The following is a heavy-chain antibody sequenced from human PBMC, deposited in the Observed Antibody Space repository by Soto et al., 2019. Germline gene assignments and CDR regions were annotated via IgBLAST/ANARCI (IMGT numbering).Heavy chain of an antibody. CDR1: GGSISTVDYW. J-gene: IGHJ4*02. D-gene: IGHD7-27*01. Sequence: QVQLQESGPGLVKPSQTLSLTCTVSGGSISTVDYWWSWIRQSPDMGLEWIGHIYDGGRTYNNPYLGRRVTMSVDTSKSQPSRTLSSVSAADTAVYYCARGPSGDKVDSWGQGTLVTVSS. CDR3: ARGPSGDKVDS. CDR2: IYDGGRT. V-gene: IGHV4-30-4*01.